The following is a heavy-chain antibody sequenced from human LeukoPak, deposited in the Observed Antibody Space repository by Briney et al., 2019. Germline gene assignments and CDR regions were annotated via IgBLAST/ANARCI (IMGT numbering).Heavy chain of an antibody. D-gene: IGHD2-2*01. CDR2: INPNSGGT. CDR1: GYTFTGYY. CDR3: ARDSCSSTSCYRYFDP. Sequence: ASVKVSCKASGYTFTGYYMHWVRQAPGQGLEWMGWINPNSGGTNYAQKFQGRVTMTRDTSISTAYMELSRLRSDDTAVYYCARDSCSSTSCYRYFDPWGQGTLVTVSS. V-gene: IGHV1-2*02. J-gene: IGHJ5*02.